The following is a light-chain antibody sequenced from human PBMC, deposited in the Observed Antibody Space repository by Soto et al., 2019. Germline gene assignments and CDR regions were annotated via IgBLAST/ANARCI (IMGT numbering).Light chain of an antibody. CDR1: SSHVGGYNY. CDR3: SSYAGSNNLV. V-gene: IGLV2-8*01. J-gene: IGLJ3*02. Sequence: QSVLTQPPSASGSPGQSVTISCTGTSSHVGGYNYVSWYQQHPGKAPKLMIYRIRRPSAGVPHRFSGSKSANTASLTVGGLQDEDEADYYCSSYAGSNNLVFGGGTKLTVL. CDR2: RIR.